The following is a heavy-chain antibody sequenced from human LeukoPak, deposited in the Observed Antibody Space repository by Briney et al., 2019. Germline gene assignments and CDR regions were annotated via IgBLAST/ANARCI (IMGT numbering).Heavy chain of an antibody. CDR1: GFTFSNYW. V-gene: IGHV3-7*01. CDR3: AREQGWSDSYYGMDV. Sequence: GGSLRLSCVASGFTFSNYWMSWVRQAPGKGLEWLANMKEDGSARYYVDSMKGRFTISRDNAKNSLYLQMNSLRAEDTAVYYYAREQGWSDSYYGMDVWGQGTTVTVSS. J-gene: IGHJ6*02. CDR2: MKEDGSAR.